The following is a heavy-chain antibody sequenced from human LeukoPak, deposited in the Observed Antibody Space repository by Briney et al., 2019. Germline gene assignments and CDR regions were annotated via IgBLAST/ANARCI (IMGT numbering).Heavy chain of an antibody. Sequence: ASETLSLTCTVSGGSISSYYWSWIRQPPGKGLEWIGYIYYSGSTNYNPSLKSRVTISVVTSKNQFSLKLSSVTAADTAVYYCASSGLEWESPTYYFDYWGQGTLVTVSS. D-gene: IGHD1-26*01. J-gene: IGHJ4*02. CDR1: GGSISSYY. CDR3: ASSGLEWESPTYYFDY. V-gene: IGHV4-59*01. CDR2: IYYSGST.